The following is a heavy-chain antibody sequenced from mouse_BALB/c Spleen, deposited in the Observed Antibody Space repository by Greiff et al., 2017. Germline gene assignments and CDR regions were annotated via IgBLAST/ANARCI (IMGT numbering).Heavy chain of an antibody. Sequence: VKLHESGPELVKPGASVKISCKASGYSFTSYYIHWVKQRPGQGLEWIGWIFPGSGNTKYNEKFKGKATLTADTSSSTAYMQLSSLTSEDSAVYFCARTGTFDYWGQGTTLTVSS. J-gene: IGHJ2*01. CDR3: ARTGTFDY. V-gene: IGHV1-66*01. D-gene: IGHD4-1*01. CDR2: IFPGSGNT. CDR1: GYSFTSYY.